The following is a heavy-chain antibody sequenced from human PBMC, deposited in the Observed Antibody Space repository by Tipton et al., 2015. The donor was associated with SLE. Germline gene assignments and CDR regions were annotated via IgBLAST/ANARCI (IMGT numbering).Heavy chain of an antibody. V-gene: IGHV4-59*01. J-gene: IGHJ5*02. CDR1: GGSIRSYY. Sequence: TLSLTCTVSGGSIRSYYSSWIRQPPGKGLEWIGEINHSGSTNYNPSLKSRVTISVDTSKNQFSLRLTSVTAADTAVYYCVGGGFGVPNWFDPWGQGTLVTVSS. D-gene: IGHD3-10*01. CDR3: VGGGFGVPNWFDP. CDR2: INHSGST.